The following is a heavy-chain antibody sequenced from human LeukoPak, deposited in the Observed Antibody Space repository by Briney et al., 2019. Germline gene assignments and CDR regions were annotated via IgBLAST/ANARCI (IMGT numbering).Heavy chain of an antibody. CDR2: IYYSGNT. J-gene: IGHJ5*02. Sequence: SETLSLTCSVSGGSISSSSYYWGWIRQPPGKGLEWIGNIYYSGNTYYNPSLKSRVTISVDTSKNQFSLKVRSVTAADTAVYYCARRGGMAGNWFDPWGQGTLVTVSS. CDR1: GGSISSSSYY. D-gene: IGHD6-19*01. V-gene: IGHV4-39*01. CDR3: ARRGGMAGNWFDP.